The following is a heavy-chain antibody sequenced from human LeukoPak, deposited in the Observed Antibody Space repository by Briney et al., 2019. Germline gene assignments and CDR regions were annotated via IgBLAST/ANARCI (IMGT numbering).Heavy chain of an antibody. CDR1: GFTFSSYG. V-gene: IGHV3-30*02. CDR2: IHYDGSNK. D-gene: IGHD6-19*01. Sequence: GGSLRLSCAASGFTFSSYGMHWVRQAPGKGLEWVAFIHYDGSNKYYADSVKGRFTISRDNSKNTLYLQMSSLRAEDTAVYYCAKDASSGFTRYFDYWGQGTLVTVSS. J-gene: IGHJ4*02. CDR3: AKDASSGFTRYFDY.